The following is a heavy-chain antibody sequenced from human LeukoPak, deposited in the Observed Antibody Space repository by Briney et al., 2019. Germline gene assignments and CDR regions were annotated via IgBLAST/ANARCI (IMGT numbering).Heavy chain of an antibody. Sequence: SETLSLTCTVSGGSISSGSYYWSWIRQPAGKGLEWIGRISSTGRTDYNPSLTSRVTISVDTSKNQLPMKLSPVTAANTAVYFGAKGLVPPCFDPWDQGTLVTV. J-gene: IGHJ5*02. CDR1: GGSISSGSYY. V-gene: IGHV4-61*02. D-gene: IGHD3-10*02. CDR2: ISSTGRT. CDR3: AKGLVPPCFDP.